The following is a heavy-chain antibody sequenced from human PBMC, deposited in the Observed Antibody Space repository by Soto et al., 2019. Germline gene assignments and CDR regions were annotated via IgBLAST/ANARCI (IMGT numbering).Heavy chain of an antibody. J-gene: IGHJ4*02. Sequence: GGSLRLSCAASGFTFSSYGMHWVRQAPGKGLEWVAVISYDGSNKYYADSVKGRFTISRDNSKNTLYLQMNSLRAEDTAVYYCAKDHGGFWSGYYRLYYFDYWGQGTLVTVSS. V-gene: IGHV3-30*18. CDR2: ISYDGSNK. CDR3: AKDHGGFWSGYYRLYYFDY. D-gene: IGHD3-3*01. CDR1: GFTFSSYG.